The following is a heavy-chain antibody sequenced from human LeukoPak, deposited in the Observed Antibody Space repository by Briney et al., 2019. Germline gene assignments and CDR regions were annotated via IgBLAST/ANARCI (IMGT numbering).Heavy chain of an antibody. D-gene: IGHD2-2*01. J-gene: IGHJ5*02. CDR2: ISAYNGNT. V-gene: IGHV1-18*01. CDR1: GYTFTSYG. CDR3: ARDLKRYCSSTSCPGGFDP. Sequence: GASVKVSCKASGYTFTSYGISWVRQAPGQGLEWMGWISAYNGNTNYAQKLQGRVTMTTDTSTSTAYMELRSLGSDDTAVYYCARDLKRYCSSTSCPGGFDPWGQGTLVTVSS.